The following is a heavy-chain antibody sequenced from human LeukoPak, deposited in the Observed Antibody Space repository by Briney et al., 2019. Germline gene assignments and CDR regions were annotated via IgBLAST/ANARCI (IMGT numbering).Heavy chain of an antibody. D-gene: IGHD3-10*01. CDR3: ARRLGYGSGSSTPFRY. Sequence: ASETLSLTCAVYGGSFSGYYWSWTRQPPGKGLEWIGEINHSGSTNYNPSLKSRVTISVDTSKNQFSLKLSSVTAADTAVYYCARRLGYGSGSSTPFRYWGQGTLVTVSS. CDR1: GGSFSGYY. V-gene: IGHV4-34*01. J-gene: IGHJ4*02. CDR2: INHSGST.